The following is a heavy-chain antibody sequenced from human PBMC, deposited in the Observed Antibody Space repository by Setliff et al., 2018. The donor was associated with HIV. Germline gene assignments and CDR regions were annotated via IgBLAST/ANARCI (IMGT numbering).Heavy chain of an antibody. Sequence: GASVKVSCKASGYSFGSYGISWVRQAPGQGLEWMGWITARNGNTNYAQEFQGRVTMTTDTSTSIVNMELRSLRSDDTAVYYCVRGEGMGPVVVTAMFDQWGQGTLVTVS. D-gene: IGHD2-21*02. CDR2: ITARNGNT. J-gene: IGHJ4*02. CDR3: VRGEGMGPVVVTAMFDQ. V-gene: IGHV1-18*01. CDR1: GYSFGSYG.